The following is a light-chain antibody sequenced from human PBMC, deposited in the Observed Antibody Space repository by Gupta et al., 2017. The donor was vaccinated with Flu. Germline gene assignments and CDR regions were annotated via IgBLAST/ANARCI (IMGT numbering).Light chain of an antibody. CDR3: SSYTSSSLVV. V-gene: IGLV2-14*01. J-gene: IGLJ2*01. CDR2: DVS. CDR1: SSDVGGYNY. Sequence: QSALTQPASVSGSPGQSITISCTGTSSDVGGYNYVSWYQQHPGKAPKLMIYDVSNRPSGVSNRFSGSRSGNTASLTISVLQGEDDADYYCSSYTSSSLVVFGGGTKLTVL.